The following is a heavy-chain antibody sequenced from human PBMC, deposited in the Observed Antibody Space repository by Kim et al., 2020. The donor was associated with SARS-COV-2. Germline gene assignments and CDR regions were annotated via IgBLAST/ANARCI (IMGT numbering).Heavy chain of an antibody. D-gene: IGHD3-3*02. V-gene: IGHV3-66*01. CDR3: AKSTSPSNADAFDV. Sequence: GGSLRLSCLASGIAVSRNYMSWVRQAPGKGLEWVSIVFSGGATYYADSVKGRFTISRDNSKNTLFLQMNSLIDEDTAVYYCAKSTSPSNADAFDVWAQGT. CDR1: GIAVSRNY. J-gene: IGHJ3*01. CDR2: VFSGGAT.